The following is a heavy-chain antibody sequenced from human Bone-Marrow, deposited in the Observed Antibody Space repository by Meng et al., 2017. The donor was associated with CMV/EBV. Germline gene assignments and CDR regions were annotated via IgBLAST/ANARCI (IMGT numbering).Heavy chain of an antibody. CDR2: IYTSGST. CDR1: GGSISSYY. J-gene: IGHJ3*02. V-gene: IGHV4-4*07. CDR3: ERDILEHNAFDM. D-gene: IGHD1/OR15-1a*01. Sequence: LRLSCTVSGGSISSYYWSWIRQPAGKGLEWIGRIYTSGSTNYNPSLKSRVTMSVDTSKNQFSLKLSCVTAADTAVYYCERDILEHNAFDMWGQGRMVTVSS.